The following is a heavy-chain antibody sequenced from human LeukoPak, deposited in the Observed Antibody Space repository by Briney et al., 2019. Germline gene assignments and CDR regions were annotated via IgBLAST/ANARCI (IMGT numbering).Heavy chain of an antibody. CDR3: ARDQGYYTGGSWYSDRGVDAFDI. V-gene: IGHV3-21*01. D-gene: IGHD2-15*01. Sequence: GGSLRLSCAASGFTFSNYSMNWVRQAPGKGLEWVSSISSSSYSYIYYADSVKGRFTISRDNAKNSLYLQMNSLRAEDTAVYYCARDQGYYTGGSWYSDRGVDAFDIWGQWTMVTVSS. CDR1: GFTFSNYS. CDR2: ISSSSYSYI. J-gene: IGHJ3*02.